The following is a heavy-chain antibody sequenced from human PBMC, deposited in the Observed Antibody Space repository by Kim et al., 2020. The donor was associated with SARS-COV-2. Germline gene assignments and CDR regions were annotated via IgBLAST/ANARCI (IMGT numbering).Heavy chain of an antibody. D-gene: IGHD3-10*01. Sequence: GGSLRLSCAASGFTFSSYGMTWVRQAPGEGLEWVPTVGSGCGDTYYADSVKGRFIISRHNSKDTLYLQMSSLTGDDTATYYFAKGGGGYLDYWGQGILVTVSS. V-gene: IGHV3-23*01. J-gene: IGHJ4*02. CDR2: VGSGCGDT. CDR3: AKGGGGYLDY. CDR1: GFTFSSYG.